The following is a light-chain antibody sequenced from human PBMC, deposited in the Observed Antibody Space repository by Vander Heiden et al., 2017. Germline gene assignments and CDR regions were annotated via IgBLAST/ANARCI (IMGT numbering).Light chain of an antibody. CDR1: QSVSSSY. CDR2: GSS. Sequence: EIDSTQSPATLSLSPRERATLSCSASQSVSSSYLAWYQHKPGQAPRLLIYGSSISATDIPDRFSGSGCGTDFTLTISIRGLEDFAVYYCQRYGSSPPITFGQGTQLEIK. CDR3: QRYGSSPPIT. V-gene: IGKV3-20*01. J-gene: IGKJ5*01.